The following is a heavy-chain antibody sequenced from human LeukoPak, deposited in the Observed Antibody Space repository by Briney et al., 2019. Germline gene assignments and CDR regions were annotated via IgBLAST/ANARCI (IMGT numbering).Heavy chain of an antibody. D-gene: IGHD1-26*01. CDR1: GYTFTGYY. CDR3: ARDLGIVGTTGFDY. CDR2: INPNSGGT. J-gene: IGHJ4*02. V-gene: IGHV1-2*02. Sequence: ASVKVSCKASGYTFTGYYMHWVRQAPGQGLEWMGWINPNSGGTNYEQKFQGRVTMTRDTSISTAYMELNRLRSDDTAVYYCARDLGIVGTTGFDYWGQGTLVTVSS.